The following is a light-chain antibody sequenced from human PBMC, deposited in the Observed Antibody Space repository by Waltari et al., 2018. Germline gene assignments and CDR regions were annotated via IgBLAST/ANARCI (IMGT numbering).Light chain of an antibody. CDR2: DVT. J-gene: IGLJ3*02. CDR3: CSYAGNFWV. Sequence: QSALTQPRSVSGSPGQSVTISCTGTSSDIGVYNYFSWYQRHPVKAPKLMIYDVTKRPSGVPDRFSGSKSGNTASLTISGLQAEDEADYYCCSYAGNFWVFGGGTKLTVL. V-gene: IGLV2-11*01. CDR1: SSDIGVYNY.